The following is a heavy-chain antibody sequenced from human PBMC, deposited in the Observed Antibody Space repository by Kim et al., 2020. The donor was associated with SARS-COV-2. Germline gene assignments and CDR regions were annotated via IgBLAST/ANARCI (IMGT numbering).Heavy chain of an antibody. CDR1: GFTFSSYG. D-gene: IGHD6-13*01. Sequence: GGSLRLSCAASGFTFSSYGMHWVRQAPGKGLEWVAVISYDGSNKYYADSVKGRFTISRDNSKNTLYLQMNSLRAEDTAVYYCAKMLGRGIAAADDYWGQGTLVTVSS. J-gene: IGHJ4*02. V-gene: IGHV3-30*18. CDR2: ISYDGSNK. CDR3: AKMLGRGIAAADDY.